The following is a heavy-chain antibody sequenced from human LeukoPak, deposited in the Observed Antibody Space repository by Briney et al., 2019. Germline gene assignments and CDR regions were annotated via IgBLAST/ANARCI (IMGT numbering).Heavy chain of an antibody. Sequence: PSETLSLTCTVSGGSISSYYWSWIRQPPGKGLEWIGYIYYSGSTNYNPSLKSRVTISVDTSKNQFSLKLRSGPAADTAVYYCGAGHPWDDYYGSDYCYGMHVWGRGTAVTVSS. CDR3: GAGHPWDDYYGSDYCYGMHV. J-gene: IGHJ6*02. CDR1: GGSISSYY. V-gene: IGHV4-59*01. CDR2: IYYSGST. D-gene: IGHD3-10*01.